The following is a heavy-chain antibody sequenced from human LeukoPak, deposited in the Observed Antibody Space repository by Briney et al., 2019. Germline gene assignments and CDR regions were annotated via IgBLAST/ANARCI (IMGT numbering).Heavy chain of an antibody. CDR1: GGTFSSYA. CDR3: ARGWYYYDSSGYYYYFDY. V-gene: IGHV1-69*05. CDR2: IIPIFGTA. D-gene: IGHD3-22*01. J-gene: IGHJ4*02. Sequence: ASVKVSCKASGGTFSSYAISWVRQAPGQGLEWMGGIIPIFGTANYAQKFQGRVTMTRNTSISTAYMELSSLRSEDTAVYYCARGWYYYDSSGYYYYFDYWGQGTLVTVSS.